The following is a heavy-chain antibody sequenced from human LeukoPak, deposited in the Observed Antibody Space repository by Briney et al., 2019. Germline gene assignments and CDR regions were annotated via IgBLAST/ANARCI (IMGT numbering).Heavy chain of an antibody. Sequence: GGSLTVSCPASGFTFSSYSMNWVRQAPGKGLEWVASINSISSDIYYEHSVKGRFTISRNTAKNSLYLEMNSLRAEDTAVYYCARDLAFSSGQDYWGQGTLVTVSS. J-gene: IGHJ4*02. D-gene: IGHD6-19*01. CDR1: GFTFSSYS. CDR3: ARDLAFSSGQDY. CDR2: INSISSDI. V-gene: IGHV3-21*01.